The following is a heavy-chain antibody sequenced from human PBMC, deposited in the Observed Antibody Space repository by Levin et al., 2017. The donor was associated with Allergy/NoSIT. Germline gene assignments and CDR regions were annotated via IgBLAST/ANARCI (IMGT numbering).Heavy chain of an antibody. V-gene: IGHV4-39*07. CDR3: ARGRGGNCSGGRCYGLLDY. CDR1: GGSIISSSHF. J-gene: IGHJ4*02. D-gene: IGHD2-15*01. Sequence: TSETLSLTCTVSGGSIISSSHFWDWIRQPPGKGLEWIGSTYHSGSAYYNPSLWSRLASSVDTSKNQFSLTLSSVTAADTAVYYCARGRGGNCSGGRCYGLLDYWGQGILVIVSS. CDR2: TYHSGSA.